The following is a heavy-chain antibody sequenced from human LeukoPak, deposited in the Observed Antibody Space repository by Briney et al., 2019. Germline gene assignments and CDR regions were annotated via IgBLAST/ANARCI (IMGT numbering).Heavy chain of an antibody. J-gene: IGHJ5*02. CDR1: GFTFSNSG. CDR2: ISSDGSHK. CDR3: ARDRGSFLNWFDP. Sequence: GGSLRLSCAASGFTFSNSGMHWVRQAPGKGLEWVALISSDGSHKYYADSVKGRFSISRDNSKNTLYLQMNSLRAEDTAVYYCARDRGSFLNWFDPWGQGIPGHRLL. V-gene: IGHV3-30*03.